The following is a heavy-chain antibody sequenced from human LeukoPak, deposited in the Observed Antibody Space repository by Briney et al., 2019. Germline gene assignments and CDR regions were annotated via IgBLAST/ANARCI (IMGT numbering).Heavy chain of an antibody. CDR3: AKAPTSSSWSPGPGYFDY. V-gene: IGHV3-23*01. J-gene: IGHJ4*02. CDR2: ISGSGGST. Sequence: GGSLRLSCAASGFTFSSYAMSWVRQAPGKGLEWVSAISGSGGSTYYADSVKGRFTISRDNSKNTLYLQMNSLRAEDTAVYYCAKAPTSSSWSPGPGYFDYWGQGTLVTVSS. CDR1: GFTFSSYA. D-gene: IGHD6-13*01.